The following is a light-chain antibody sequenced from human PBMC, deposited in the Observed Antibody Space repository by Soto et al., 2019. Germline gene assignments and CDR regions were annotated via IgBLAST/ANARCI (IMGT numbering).Light chain of an antibody. CDR1: QSVSNNY. Sequence: EIVLTQSPGTLSLSPGERATLSCRASQSVSNNYLAWYQQKPGQAPRLLIYGASNRATGIPDRFSGRGSGTDFTLTISRLEPEDFAVYYCQQYGSSGTFGQGTKVE. CDR2: GAS. J-gene: IGKJ1*01. CDR3: QQYGSSGT. V-gene: IGKV3-20*01.